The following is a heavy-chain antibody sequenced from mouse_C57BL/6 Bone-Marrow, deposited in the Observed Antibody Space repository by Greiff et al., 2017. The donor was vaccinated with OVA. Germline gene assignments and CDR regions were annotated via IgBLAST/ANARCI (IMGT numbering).Heavy chain of an antibody. D-gene: IGHD3-3*01. J-gene: IGHJ4*01. CDR3: AREGPAGAMDY. CDR1: GYTFTSYW. CDR2: IDPSDSET. Sequence: VQLQQPGAELVRPGSSVKLSCKASGYTFTSYWMHWVKQRPIQGLEWIGNIDPSDSETHYNQKFKDKATLTVDKSSSTAYMQLSRLTSEDSAVYYCAREGPAGAMDYWGQGTSVTVSS. V-gene: IGHV1-52*01.